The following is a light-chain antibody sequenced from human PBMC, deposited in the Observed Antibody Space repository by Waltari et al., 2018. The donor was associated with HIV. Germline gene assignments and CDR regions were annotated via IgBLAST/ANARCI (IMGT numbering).Light chain of an antibody. CDR1: QSISSW. Sequence: DIQITQSPSTLAASVGDRVTITCRASQSISSWLAWYQQKPGKAPNLLIYKASSLESGVPSRFSGSGSGTEFTLTISSLQPDDFATYYCQQYESYLITFGQGTRLEIK. CDR2: KAS. V-gene: IGKV1-5*03. CDR3: QQYESYLIT. J-gene: IGKJ5*01.